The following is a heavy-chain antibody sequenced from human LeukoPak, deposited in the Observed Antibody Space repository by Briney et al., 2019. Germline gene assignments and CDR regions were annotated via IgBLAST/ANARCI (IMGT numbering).Heavy chain of an antibody. V-gene: IGHV1-18*01. CDR1: GYTFTSFG. J-gene: IGHJ6*02. D-gene: IGHD1-26*01. CDR3: ARGSGIVGATDGMDV. CDR2: ISAYNGNT. Sequence: VASVKVSCKASGYTFTSFGISWVRQAPGQGLEWMGWISAYNGNTNYAQKLQGRVTMTTDTSTSSAYMELRSLRSDDTAVYYCARGSGIVGATDGMDVWGQGTTVTVSS.